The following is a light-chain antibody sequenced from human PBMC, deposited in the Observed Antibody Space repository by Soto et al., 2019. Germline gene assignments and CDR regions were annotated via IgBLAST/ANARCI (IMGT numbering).Light chain of an antibody. Sequence: QTVVTQPPSASGTPGQRVTISCSGGSSNIGSNSVNWYRHLPGTAPKLLIFNNNQRPSGIPDRISGSKSGTSASLAISGLQSEDEADYYCSAWDDSLNGHWVFGGGTKVTVL. CDR2: NNN. J-gene: IGLJ3*02. CDR1: SSNIGSNS. V-gene: IGLV1-44*01. CDR3: SAWDDSLNGHWV.